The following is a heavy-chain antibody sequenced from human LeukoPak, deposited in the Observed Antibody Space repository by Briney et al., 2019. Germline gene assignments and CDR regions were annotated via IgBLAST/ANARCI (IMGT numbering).Heavy chain of an antibody. CDR2: IRSNSDGGTI. V-gene: IGHV3-15*07. D-gene: IGHD3-22*01. CDR1: GFTFSNTW. CDR3: ATDFYDST. J-gene: IGHJ5*02. Sequence: GSLRLSCATSGFTFSNTWMNWVRQAPGKGLEWVGRIRSNSDGGTIDYAAPVKGRFTLSRDDSKTTLYLQMNSLQTEDTAVYYCATDFYDSTWGQGTLVTVSS.